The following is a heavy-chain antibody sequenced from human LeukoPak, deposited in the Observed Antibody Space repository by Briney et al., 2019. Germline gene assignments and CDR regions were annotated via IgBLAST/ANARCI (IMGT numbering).Heavy chain of an antibody. Sequence: GGSLRLSCAASGFTFDDYAMHWVRQAPGKGLEWVSGISWNSGSIGYADSVKGRFTISRDNAKNSLYLQMNSLRAEDTALYYCAKDRSAIAAAVDYWGQGTLVTVSS. CDR2: ISWNSGSI. J-gene: IGHJ4*02. CDR3: AKDRSAIAAAVDY. CDR1: GFTFDDYA. V-gene: IGHV3-9*01. D-gene: IGHD6-13*01.